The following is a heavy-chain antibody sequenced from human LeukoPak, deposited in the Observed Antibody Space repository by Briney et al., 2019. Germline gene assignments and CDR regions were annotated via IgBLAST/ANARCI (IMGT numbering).Heavy chain of an antibody. J-gene: IGHJ4*02. D-gene: IGHD1-26*01. CDR2: MFYTGIT. CDR3: ARDGYSGTSHFDH. CDR1: GASITSHF. V-gene: IGHV4-59*11. Sequence: SETLSLTCTVSGASITSHFWSWIRQPPGKGLEWMGYMFYTGITTYNPSLKSRVTISVDTSKDQFSLRMSAVTVADTAVYYCARDGYSGTSHFDHWGQGTLVTVSS.